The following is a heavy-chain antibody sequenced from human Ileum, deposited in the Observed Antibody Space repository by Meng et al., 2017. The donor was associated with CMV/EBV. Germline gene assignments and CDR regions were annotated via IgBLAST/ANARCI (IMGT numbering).Heavy chain of an antibody. CDR1: GDSIGTNSHY. CDR3: ARRGDAEEFDY. CDR2: IHYGGST. J-gene: IGHJ4*02. D-gene: IGHD3-16*01. V-gene: IGHV4-30-4*08. Sequence: QVQLQRSGQGLVKPSETLSLTCTVSGDSIGTNSHYWSWIRQPPGKGLEYIGYIHYGGSTHYNPSLKSRFSISVDRSKNQFSLKVTSVIAADTALYYCARRGDAEEFDYWGQGALVTVSS.